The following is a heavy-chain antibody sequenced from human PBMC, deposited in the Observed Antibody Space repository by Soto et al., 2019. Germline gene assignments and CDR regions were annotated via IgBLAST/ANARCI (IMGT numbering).Heavy chain of an antibody. J-gene: IGHJ6*02. CDR3: ARDGKYQLLNHYYGMDV. V-gene: IGHV4-30-4*01. D-gene: IGHD2-2*01. CDR1: GGSISSGDYY. CDR2: IYYSGST. Sequence: PSETLSLTCTVSGGSISSGDYYWSWIRQPPGKGLEWIGYIYYSGSTYYNPSLKSRVTISVDTSKNQFSLKLSSVTAADTAVYYCARDGKYQLLNHYYGMDVWGQGNAVTVSS.